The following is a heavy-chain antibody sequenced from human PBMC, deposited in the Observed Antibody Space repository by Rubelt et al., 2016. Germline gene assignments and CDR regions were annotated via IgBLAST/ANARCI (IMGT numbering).Heavy chain of an antibody. J-gene: IGHJ3*02. CDR2: INPNSGGT. V-gene: IGHV1-2*04. Sequence: QVQLVQSGAEVKKPGASVKVSCKASGYTFTGYYMHWVRQAPGQGLEWMGWINPNSGGTNYAPSVQGWVTMTRDTSISTAYMELSRLRSDDTAVYYCARGSWFRGAFDIWGQGTMVTVSS. CDR1: GYTFTGYY. D-gene: IGHD6-13*01. CDR3: ARGSWFRGAFDI.